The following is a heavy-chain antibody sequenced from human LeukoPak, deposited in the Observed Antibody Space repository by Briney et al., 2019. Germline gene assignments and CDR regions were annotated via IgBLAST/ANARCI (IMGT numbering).Heavy chain of an antibody. CDR1: GASISSRY. J-gene: IGHJ5*02. CDR3: ARWQYTISSGWFDP. V-gene: IGHV4-59*08. Sequence: SETLSLTCNLSGASISSRYWSWIRQPPGKGLEWIGSIYYSGGTNYNPSLQSRVTISVDTSKIQFSLKLSSVTAADTAVYYCARWQYTISSGWFDPWGQGTLVTVSS. D-gene: IGHD6-6*01. CDR2: IYYSGGT.